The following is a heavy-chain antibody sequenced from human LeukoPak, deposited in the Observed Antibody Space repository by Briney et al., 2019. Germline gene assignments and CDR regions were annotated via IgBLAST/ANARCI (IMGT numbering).Heavy chain of an antibody. CDR2: IKQDGSEK. D-gene: IGHD4/OR15-4a*01. CDR1: GFIFSNYW. J-gene: IGHJ4*02. Sequence: GGSLRLSCAASGFIFSNYWMSWVRQAPGKGLEWVANIKQDGSEKNYVDSVKGRFSISRDNAKNSLYLQMNSLRAEDTAFYYCGYGAYSFNYWGQGTLVTVSS. V-gene: IGHV3-7*01. CDR3: GYGAYSFNY.